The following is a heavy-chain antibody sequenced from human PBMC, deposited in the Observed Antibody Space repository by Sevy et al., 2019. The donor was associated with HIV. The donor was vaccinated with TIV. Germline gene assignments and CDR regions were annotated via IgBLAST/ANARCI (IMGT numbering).Heavy chain of an antibody. CDR1: GFTFSTYA. CDR3: ARKYHDTSGYPRYSMDV. D-gene: IGHD3-22*01. J-gene: IGHJ6*02. V-gene: IGHV3-64*01. Sequence: QAGGSLRHSCAASGFTFSTYAMYWVRQAPGKGLEYVSAISGGGGNTYYGTSVKGRFTVSRDNAKNTLYLQMGSLRAEDMAVYFCARKYHDTSGYPRYSMDVWGQGTTVTVSS. CDR2: ISGGGGNT.